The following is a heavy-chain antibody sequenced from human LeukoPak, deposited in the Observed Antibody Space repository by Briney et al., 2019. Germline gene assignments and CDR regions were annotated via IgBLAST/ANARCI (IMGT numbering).Heavy chain of an antibody. D-gene: IGHD6-19*01. Sequence: SVKVSCKASGGTFSSYAISWVRQAPGQGLEWMGRIIPILGIANYAQKFQGRDTITADKSTSTAYMELSSLRSEDTAVYYCARDPSSGWSEPDYWGQGTLVTVSS. CDR3: ARDPSSGWSEPDY. J-gene: IGHJ4*02. CDR2: IIPILGIA. V-gene: IGHV1-69*04. CDR1: GGTFSSYA.